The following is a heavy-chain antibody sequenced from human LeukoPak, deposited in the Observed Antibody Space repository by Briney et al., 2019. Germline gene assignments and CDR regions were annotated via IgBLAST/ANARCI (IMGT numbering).Heavy chain of an antibody. CDR3: AREAGEY. Sequence: GASVKVSCKASGYTFTGYYIHWVRQAPGQWLEWMGRISPNSGGANYAQKFQGRVTMTRDTSISTVYMELSRLRSDDTAVYYCAREAGEYWGQGTLVTVSS. J-gene: IGHJ4*02. CDR2: ISPNSGGA. CDR1: GYTFTGYY. V-gene: IGHV1-2*06.